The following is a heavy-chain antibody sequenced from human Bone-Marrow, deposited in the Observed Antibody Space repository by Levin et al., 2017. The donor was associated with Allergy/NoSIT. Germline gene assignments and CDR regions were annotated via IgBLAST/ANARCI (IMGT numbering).Heavy chain of an antibody. CDR1: GGTFSSYA. D-gene: IGHD2/OR15-2a*01. CDR3: ARVSSSARRTFVYGMDV. Sequence: SVKVSCKASGGTFSSYAISWVRQAPGQGLEWMGGIIPIFGTANYAQKFQGRVTITADESTSTAYMELSSLRSEDTAVYYCARVSSSARRTFVYGMDVWGQGTTVTVSS. V-gene: IGHV1-69*13. CDR2: IIPIFGTA. J-gene: IGHJ6*02.